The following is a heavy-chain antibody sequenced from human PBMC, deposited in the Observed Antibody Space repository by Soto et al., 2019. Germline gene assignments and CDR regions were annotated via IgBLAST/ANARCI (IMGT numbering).Heavy chain of an antibody. D-gene: IGHD3-10*01. CDR3: ARLPGGGGY. J-gene: IGHJ4*02. CDR1: GFTVSNNY. Sequence: EVQLVESGGGLIQPGGSLRLSCTVSGFTVSNNYMSWVRQAPGKGLEGVSVIYSGGYTAYGDSVKGRFTISRDNSKNTLSLQMNTPGPPAPAVYSCARLPGGGGYWGQGTLVTVSS. V-gene: IGHV3-53*01. CDR2: IYSGGYT.